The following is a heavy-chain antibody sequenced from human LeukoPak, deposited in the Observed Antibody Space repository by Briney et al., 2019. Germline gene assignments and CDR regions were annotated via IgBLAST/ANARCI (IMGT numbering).Heavy chain of an antibody. D-gene: IGHD5-12*01. CDR1: GYTFVSYY. Sequence: ASVKVSCKASGYTFVSYYMHWVRQAPGQGLEWMGMINPSGGSTSYAQRFQGRVTMTRDTSTSTAYMELSSLRSEDTAVYYCARDRAYSGYDYEVDYWGQGTLVTVSS. CDR3: ARDRAYSGYDYEVDY. CDR2: INPSGGST. J-gene: IGHJ4*02. V-gene: IGHV1-46*01.